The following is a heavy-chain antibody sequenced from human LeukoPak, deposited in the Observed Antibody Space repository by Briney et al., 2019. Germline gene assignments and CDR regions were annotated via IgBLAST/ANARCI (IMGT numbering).Heavy chain of an antibody. V-gene: IGHV4-59*12. Sequence: SETLSLTCKVSGVSMSPYYWSWIRQSPGTGLEWLGYIYYSGSTYYNPSLKSRVTISVDTAKNQFSLKLSSVTAADTAVYYCARATELYYGSGSYLDYWGQGTLVTVS. CDR2: IYYSGST. J-gene: IGHJ4*02. CDR1: GVSMSPYY. D-gene: IGHD3-10*01. CDR3: ARATELYYGSGSYLDY.